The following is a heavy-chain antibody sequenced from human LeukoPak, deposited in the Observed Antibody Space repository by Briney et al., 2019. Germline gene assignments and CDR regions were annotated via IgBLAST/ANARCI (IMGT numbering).Heavy chain of an antibody. V-gene: IGHV1-18*01. D-gene: IGHD3-10*01. CDR3: AGDQDYYGSGSSYAFDI. CDR2: ISAYNGNT. CDR1: GYTFTSYG. Sequence: ASVKVSCKASGYTFTSYGISWARQAPGQGLEWMGWISAYNGNTNYAQKLQGRVTMTTDTSTSTAYMELRSLRSDDTAVYYCAGDQDYYGSGSSYAFDIWGQGTMVTVSS. J-gene: IGHJ3*02.